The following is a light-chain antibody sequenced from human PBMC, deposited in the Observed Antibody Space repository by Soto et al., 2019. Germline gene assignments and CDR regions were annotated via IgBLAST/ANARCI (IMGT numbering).Light chain of an antibody. V-gene: IGLV2-8*01. J-gene: IGLJ1*01. CDR1: SSDVGGYND. CDR3: GSYAGSSNV. Sequence: QSVLTQPPSASGSPGQSVAISCTGTSSDVGGYNDVSWYQQHLGKAPKLMIYEVNKRPSGVPDRFSGSKSGNTASLTVSGLQAEDEADYYCGSYAGSSNVFGTGSKVTVL. CDR2: EVN.